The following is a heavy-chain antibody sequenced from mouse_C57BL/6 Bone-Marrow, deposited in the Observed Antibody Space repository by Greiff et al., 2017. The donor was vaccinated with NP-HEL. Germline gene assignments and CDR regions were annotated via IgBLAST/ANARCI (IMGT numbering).Heavy chain of an antibody. CDR2: IYPRSGNT. Sequence: VQLQQSGAELVRPGASVKLSCKASGYTFTDYYINWVKQRPGQGLEWIGEIYPRSGNTYYNEKFKGKATLTADKSSSTAYMELRSLTSEDSAVYFCAKRGYGSGAWFAYWGQGTLVTVSA. J-gene: IGHJ3*01. D-gene: IGHD1-1*01. V-gene: IGHV1-76*01. CDR1: GYTFTDYY. CDR3: AKRGYGSGAWFAY.